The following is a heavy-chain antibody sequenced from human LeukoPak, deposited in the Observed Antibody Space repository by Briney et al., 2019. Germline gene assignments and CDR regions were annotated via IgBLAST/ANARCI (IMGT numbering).Heavy chain of an antibody. CDR1: SGSISSSTYY. CDR3: ARVQAVGAPIPYAFDI. D-gene: IGHD1-26*01. J-gene: IGHJ3*02. CDR2: IYYTGST. V-gene: IGHV4-39*07. Sequence: SETLSLTCTVSSGSISSSTYYWGWIRQPPGKGLEWIGTIYYTGSTYYNPSLKSRVTMSVDTSKNQFSLKLSSVTAADTAVYYCARVQAVGAPIPYAFDIWGQGTMVTVSS.